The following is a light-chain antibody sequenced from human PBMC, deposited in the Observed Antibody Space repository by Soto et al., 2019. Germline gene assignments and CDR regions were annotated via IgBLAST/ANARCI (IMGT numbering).Light chain of an antibody. V-gene: IGKV1-39*01. Sequence: DIQMTQSPSSLSASVGDRVTIACRASQNITNFLNWYQHNPGKAPNLLIFAASHLQSGVSSRFSGSGSGTDLTLTISSLHPEDFATFYCQESATTRWAFGQGTKVEIK. J-gene: IGKJ1*01. CDR2: AAS. CDR1: QNITNF. CDR3: QESATTRWA.